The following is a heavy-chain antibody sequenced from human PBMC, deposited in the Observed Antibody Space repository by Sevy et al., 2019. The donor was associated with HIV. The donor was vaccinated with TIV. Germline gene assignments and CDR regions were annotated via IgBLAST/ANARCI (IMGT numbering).Heavy chain of an antibody. D-gene: IGHD3-22*01. Sequence: GGSLRLSCAASGLIFSNYAMTWVRQAPGRGLEWVALISADGGVKYYADSVKGRFTISRDNSDNTLSLQMNSLRTEESALYYCARENYYDSTSLGSFDVWGQGTMVTVSS. CDR2: ISADGGVK. J-gene: IGHJ3*01. V-gene: IGHV3-30-3*01. CDR3: ARENYYDSTSLGSFDV. CDR1: GLIFSNYA.